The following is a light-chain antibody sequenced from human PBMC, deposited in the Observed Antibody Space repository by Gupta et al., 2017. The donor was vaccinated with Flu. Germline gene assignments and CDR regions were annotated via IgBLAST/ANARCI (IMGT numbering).Light chain of an antibody. V-gene: IGKV3-20*01. J-gene: IGKJ3*01. CDR3: QQYDTSPLT. CDR1: QRISSSH. CDR2: AVS. Sequence: EIVLTQSPGTLSLSPGERATLSCRASQRISSSHLAWYQQKPGQPPRLLIHAVSSRFTGIPDRFSGSGSGTDFTLTINGLEPEDFAVYFCQQYDTSPLTFGPGTKVEI.